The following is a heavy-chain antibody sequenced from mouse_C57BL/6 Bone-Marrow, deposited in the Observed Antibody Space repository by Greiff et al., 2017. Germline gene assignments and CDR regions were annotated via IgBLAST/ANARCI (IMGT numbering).Heavy chain of an antibody. Sequence: EVQLQQSGPVLVQPGASVKMSCKASGYTFTDYYMNWVKQTHGKSLEWIGVINPYNGGTSYNQKFKGKATLTVDKSSSTAYMELNSMTSEDSAVYYCAREGNGNYGAYWGQGTLVTVSA. D-gene: IGHD2-1*01. CDR3: AREGNGNYGAY. V-gene: IGHV1-19*01. CDR1: GYTFTDYY. CDR2: INPYNGGT. J-gene: IGHJ3*01.